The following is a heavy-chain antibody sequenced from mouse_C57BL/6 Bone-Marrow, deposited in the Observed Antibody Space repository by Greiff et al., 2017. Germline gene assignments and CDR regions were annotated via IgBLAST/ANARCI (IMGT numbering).Heavy chain of an antibody. CDR2: INPNNGVT. J-gene: IGHJ1*03. D-gene: IGHD1-1*01. V-gene: IGHV1-26*01. CDR1: GYTFTDYY. CDR3: ARDYYGSSSYWYFDV. Sequence: EVQLQQSGPELVKPGASVKISCKASGYTFTDYYMNWVKQSHGKSLEWIGDINPNNGVTSYNQKFKGKATLTVDKASSTAYMELRSLTSEDSAVYYGARDYYGSSSYWYFDVWGTGTTVTVSS.